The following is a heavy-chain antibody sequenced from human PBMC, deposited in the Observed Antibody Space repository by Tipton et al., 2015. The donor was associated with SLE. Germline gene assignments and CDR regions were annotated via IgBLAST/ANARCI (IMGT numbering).Heavy chain of an antibody. D-gene: IGHD4-17*01. Sequence: TLSLTCTVSGGSVSSGSYYWSWIRQPPGKGLEWIGYIYYSGSTNYNPSLKSRVTISVDRSKNQFSLKLSSVTAADTAVYYCARGRRMDDSGDFGPWGQGTLVTVSS. CDR2: IYYSGST. J-gene: IGHJ5*02. CDR1: GGSVSSGSYY. CDR3: ARGRRMDDSGDFGP. V-gene: IGHV4-61*01.